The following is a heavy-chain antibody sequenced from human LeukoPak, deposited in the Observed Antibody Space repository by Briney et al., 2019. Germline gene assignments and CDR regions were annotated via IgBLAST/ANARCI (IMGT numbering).Heavy chain of an antibody. Sequence: GGSLRLSCAAAGLIFSTYAMRWVRQAPGKGLESVSGLSGSGGSTYSADSVKGRFTISRDNSRNTLYLQMNSLRAEDTAVYYCAKGGGYDSSWDYHFDYWGQGTQVTVSS. J-gene: IGHJ4*02. CDR1: GLIFSTYA. CDR2: LSGSGGST. CDR3: AKGGGYDSSWDYHFDY. D-gene: IGHD5-12*01. V-gene: IGHV3-23*01.